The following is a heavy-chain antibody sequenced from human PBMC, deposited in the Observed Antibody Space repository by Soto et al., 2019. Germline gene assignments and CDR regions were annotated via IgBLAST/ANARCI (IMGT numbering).Heavy chain of an antibody. D-gene: IGHD3-10*01. CDR2: IYYGGST. V-gene: IGHV4-59*08. J-gene: IGHJ4*02. Sequence: QVQLQESGPGLVKPSETLSLTCTVSGGSISSYYWSWIRQPPGKGLEWFGYIYYGGSTNYNPSLKRRVTTSVDTSKKQCSLNLRSVTAADTAVYDCGRHGSFREAYWGQGTLVTVSS. CDR3: GRHGSFREAY. CDR1: GGSISSYY.